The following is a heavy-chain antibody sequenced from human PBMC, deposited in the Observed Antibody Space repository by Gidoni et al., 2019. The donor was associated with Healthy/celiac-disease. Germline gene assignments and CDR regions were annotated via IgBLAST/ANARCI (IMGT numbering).Heavy chain of an antibody. Sequence: QVTLKESGPVLVKPTETLTLTCAVSGFSLSNARMGVSWIRPPPGKALEWLAHIFSTDEKSYSTSLKSRLTISKDTSKSQVVLTMTNMDPVDTATYYCARIPDWSGYYPGFDPWGQGTLVTVSS. J-gene: IGHJ5*02. D-gene: IGHD3-3*01. CDR2: IFSTDEK. V-gene: IGHV2-26*01. CDR1: GFSLSNARMG. CDR3: ARIPDWSGYYPGFDP.